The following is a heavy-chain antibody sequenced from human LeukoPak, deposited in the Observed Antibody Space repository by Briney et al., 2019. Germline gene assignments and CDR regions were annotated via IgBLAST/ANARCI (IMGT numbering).Heavy chain of an antibody. D-gene: IGHD2-8*01. Sequence: ASVKVSCKASGYTFTSYDINWVRQATGQGLEWMVWMNPNSGNTGYAQKFQGRVTMTRNTSISTAYMELSSLRSEDTAVYYCARARPGYCTNGVCYFRRFDYWGQGTLVTVSS. J-gene: IGHJ4*02. CDR3: ARARPGYCTNGVCYFRRFDY. CDR1: GYTFTSYD. CDR2: MNPNSGNT. V-gene: IGHV1-8*01.